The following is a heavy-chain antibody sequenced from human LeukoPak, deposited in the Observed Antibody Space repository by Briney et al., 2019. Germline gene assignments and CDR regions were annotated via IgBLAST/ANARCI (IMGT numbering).Heavy chain of an antibody. D-gene: IGHD2-21*01. J-gene: IGHJ4*02. CDR2: IYENGGTT. CDR1: GFTFRSHA. CDR3: AKDFRIGYSAHFDY. Sequence: GGSLRLSCVGSGFTFRSHAMSWVRQAPEKGLEFVSGIYENGGTTYYADTVKGRFSISRDNSKNTLYLQMDSLRGEDTAVYYCAKDFRIGYSAHFDYWGQGALVTVSS. V-gene: IGHV3-23*01.